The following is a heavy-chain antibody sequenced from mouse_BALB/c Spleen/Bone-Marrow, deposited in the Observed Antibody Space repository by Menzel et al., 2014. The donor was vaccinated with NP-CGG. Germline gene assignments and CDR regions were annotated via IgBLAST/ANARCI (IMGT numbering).Heavy chain of an antibody. CDR3: ARWITTVVAPYVMDY. CDR1: GYAFSSYW. D-gene: IGHD1-1*01. Sequence: VKVVESGAELVRPGSSVKISCQASGYAFSSYWMNWVKQRPGQGLEWIGQIYPGDGDTNYNGKFKGKATLTADKSSSTAYMQLSSLTSEDSAVYFCARWITTVVAPYVMDYWGQGTSVTVSS. CDR2: IYPGDGDT. V-gene: IGHV1-80*01. J-gene: IGHJ4*01.